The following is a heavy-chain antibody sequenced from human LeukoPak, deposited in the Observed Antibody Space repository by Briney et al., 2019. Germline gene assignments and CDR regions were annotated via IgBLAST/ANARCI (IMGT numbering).Heavy chain of an antibody. D-gene: IGHD5-12*01. CDR1: GYTFTSYG. CDR2: MNPNSGNT. CDR3: ARGLWESGYRSGFDY. V-gene: IGHV1-8*02. Sequence: ASVKVSCKASGYTFTSYGISWVRQAPGQGLEWMGWMNPNSGNTGYAQKFQGRVTMTRNTSISTAYMELSSLRSEDTAVYYCARGLWESGYRSGFDYWGQGTLVTVSS. J-gene: IGHJ4*02.